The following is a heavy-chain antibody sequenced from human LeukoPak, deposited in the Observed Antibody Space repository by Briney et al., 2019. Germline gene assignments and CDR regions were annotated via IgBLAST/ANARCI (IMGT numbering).Heavy chain of an antibody. CDR2: FDYSGST. CDR1: GGSISSRPYY. Sequence: PSETLSLTCTVSGGSISSRPYYWGWIRQPPGKGLEWLGSFDYSGSTYYKPSLKSRVTISVDTSKNQFSLKLDSVTAADTAVYYCAKGTSSGWYYFDYWGQGTLVTVSS. CDR3: AKGTSSGWYYFDY. V-gene: IGHV4-39*07. D-gene: IGHD6-19*01. J-gene: IGHJ4*02.